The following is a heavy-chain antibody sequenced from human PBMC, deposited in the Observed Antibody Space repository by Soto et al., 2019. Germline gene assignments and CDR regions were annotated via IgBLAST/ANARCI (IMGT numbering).Heavy chain of an antibody. CDR2: ISYDGSNK. Sequence: QVQLVESGGGVVQPGRSLRLSCAASGFIFSSYSMHWVRQATGKGLEWVAVISYDGSNKYYADSVKGRFTISRDNSKNTLYLQLNSLRAEDTAVYYCARGSGIVVAGTSLDYWGQGTLVTVSS. V-gene: IGHV3-30-3*01. CDR1: GFIFSSYS. CDR3: ARGSGIVVAGTSLDY. D-gene: IGHD6-19*01. J-gene: IGHJ4*02.